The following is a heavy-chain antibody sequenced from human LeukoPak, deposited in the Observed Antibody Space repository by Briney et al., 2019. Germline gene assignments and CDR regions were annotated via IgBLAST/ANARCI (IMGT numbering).Heavy chain of an antibody. CDR2: ISTSDGST. D-gene: IGHD3-9*01. J-gene: IGHJ4*02. V-gene: IGHV3-23*01. CDR3: AKDYTLRYFDWLQQYYFDY. Sequence: PGGSLRLSCAASGFTFSNYAMTWVRQAPGKGLEWVSTISTSDGSTYYADSVKGRFTISRDNSKNTLYLQMNSLRAEDTAVYYCAKDYTLRYFDWLQQYYFDYWGQGTLVTVSS. CDR1: GFTFSNYA.